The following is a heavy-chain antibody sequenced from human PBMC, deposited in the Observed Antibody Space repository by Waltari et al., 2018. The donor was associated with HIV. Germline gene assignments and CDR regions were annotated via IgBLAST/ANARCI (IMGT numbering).Heavy chain of an antibody. CDR2: ISATGTPI. D-gene: IGHD2-15*01. Sequence: EVQLVESGGKLVQPGGSLRLSCLASGFPFSAYSMNWVPQGPGKGLEWVAYISATGTPIFYANSVKGRFTVSRDNVENSLYLDMSSLRAEDTGDYYCARCETVVTPFINKYLGLDVWGPGTTVTVSS. V-gene: IGHV3-48*01. J-gene: IGHJ6*02. CDR3: ARCETVVTPFINKYLGLDV. CDR1: GFPFSAYS.